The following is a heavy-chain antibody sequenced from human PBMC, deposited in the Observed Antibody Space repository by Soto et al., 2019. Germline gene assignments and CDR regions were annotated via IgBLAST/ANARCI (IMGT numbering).Heavy chain of an antibody. Sequence: GASVKVSCKASGGTFSSYAISWVRQAPGQGLEWMGGIIPIFGTANYAQKFQGRVTITADESTSTAYMELSSLRSEDTAVYYCARVNQIVLVPDYYYGMDVWGQGTTVTVSS. V-gene: IGHV1-69*13. CDR2: IIPIFGTA. D-gene: IGHD2-2*01. CDR3: ARVNQIVLVPDYYYGMDV. CDR1: GGTFSSYA. J-gene: IGHJ6*02.